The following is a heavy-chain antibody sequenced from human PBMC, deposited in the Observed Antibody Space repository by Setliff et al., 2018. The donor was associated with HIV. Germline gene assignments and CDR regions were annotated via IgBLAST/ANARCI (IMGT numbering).Heavy chain of an antibody. CDR3: ASAFTTNYFYFNY. CDR1: GFTFSSYG. V-gene: IGHV3-30*02. J-gene: IGHJ4*02. CDR2: IHYDVSSK. Sequence: GESLKISCAAFGFTFSSYGMHWVRQAPGKGLEWVAFIHYDVSSKYYGDSVKGRFTISRDNSRNTLYLQMNSLRAEDTAVYYCASAFTTNYFYFNYWGQGTLVTVSS. D-gene: IGHD3-3*02.